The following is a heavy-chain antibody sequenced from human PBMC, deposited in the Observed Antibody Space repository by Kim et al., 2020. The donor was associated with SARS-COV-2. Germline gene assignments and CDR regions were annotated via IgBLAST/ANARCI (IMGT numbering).Heavy chain of an antibody. D-gene: IGHD3-16*01. CDR3: ARHSPAGGDGAFDI. V-gene: IGHV5-51*01. J-gene: IGHJ3*02. CDR1: GHSFTSSW. CDR2: IYPGGLGT. Sequence: GESLKISCQDSGHSFTSSWIGWVRQMPGKGLEWMGIIYPGGLGTRYSPSSVGQVTISADTSTRTVFLQWGRLRASDTAMYYCARHSPAGGDGAFDIWGQGTMVTVSS.